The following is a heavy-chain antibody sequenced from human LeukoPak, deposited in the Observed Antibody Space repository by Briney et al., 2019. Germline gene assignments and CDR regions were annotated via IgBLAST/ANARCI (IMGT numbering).Heavy chain of an antibody. D-gene: IGHD1-26*01. CDR2: IYYSGST. J-gene: IGHJ4*02. CDR3: ARLRGSYSDY. V-gene: IGHV4-59*01. Sequence: SETLSLTCTVSGGSISSYYWSWIRQPPGKGLEWIGYIYYSGSTNYNPSLKSRVTISVDTSKNQFSLKLSSVTAADTAVYYCARLRGSYSDYWGQGTLVTVSS. CDR1: GGSISSYY.